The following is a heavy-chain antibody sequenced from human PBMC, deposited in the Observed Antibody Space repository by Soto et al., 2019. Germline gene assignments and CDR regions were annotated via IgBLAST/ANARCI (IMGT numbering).Heavy chain of an antibody. CDR1: GGSISSDY. CDR3: ARAGRGYDP. CDR2: MYYSGGT. J-gene: IGHJ5*02. V-gene: IGHV4-59*01. D-gene: IGHD3-22*01. Sequence: QVRLQESGPGLVKPSETLSLTCTVSGGSISSDYWSWIRQPPGKGLEWIGYMYYSGGTNYNPSLKSRVTISIATSKKRFSLELRSVTAADTAVYYCARAGRGYDPWGQGTLVTVSS.